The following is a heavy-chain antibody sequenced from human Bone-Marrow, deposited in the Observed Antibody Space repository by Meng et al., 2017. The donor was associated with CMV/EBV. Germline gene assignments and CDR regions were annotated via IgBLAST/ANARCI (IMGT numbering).Heavy chain of an antibody. J-gene: IGHJ6*02. Sequence: GGSLRLSCAASGFTFSSYWMHWFRQAPGKGLVWVSRINSDGSSTSYADSVKGRFTISRDNAKNTLYLQMNSLRAEDTAVYYCARVYCSSTSCYKSPYGMDVWGQGTTVTVSS. CDR1: GFTFSSYW. V-gene: IGHV3-74*01. CDR3: ARVYCSSTSCYKSPYGMDV. D-gene: IGHD2-2*02. CDR2: INSDGSST.